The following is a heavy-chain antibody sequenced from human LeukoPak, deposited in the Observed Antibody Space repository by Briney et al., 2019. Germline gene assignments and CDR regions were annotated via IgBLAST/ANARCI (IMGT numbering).Heavy chain of an antibody. J-gene: IGHJ4*02. CDR1: GGSISSGSYY. D-gene: IGHD2-15*01. CDR2: IYTSGST. Sequence: SETLSLTCTVSGGSISSGSYYWSWIRQPAGKGLEWIGRIYTSGSTNYNPSLKSRVTISVDTSKNQFSLKLSSVTAADTAVYYCARKDCSGGSCYPAAFDYWGQGTLVTVSS. CDR3: ARKDCSGGSCYPAAFDY. V-gene: IGHV4-61*02.